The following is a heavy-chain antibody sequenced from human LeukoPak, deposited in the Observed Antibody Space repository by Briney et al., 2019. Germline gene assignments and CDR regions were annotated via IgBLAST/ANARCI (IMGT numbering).Heavy chain of an antibody. D-gene: IGHD2-2*01. J-gene: IGHJ6*03. CDR3: ARGGTSRLQYYYYYMDV. V-gene: IGHV3-7*01. CDR1: GFTLSSFW. CDR2: IKQEGSEK. Sequence: GESLTLSCAVSGFTLSSFWMRWVRHAPGEGLEWVANIKQEGSEKYYADSVKGRFTMSRDNAKNSLYLQMNSLRAEDTAVYYCARGGTSRLQYYYYYMDVWGKGTTVAVSS.